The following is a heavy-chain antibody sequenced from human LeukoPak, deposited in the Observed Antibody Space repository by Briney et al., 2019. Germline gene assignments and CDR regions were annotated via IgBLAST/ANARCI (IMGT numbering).Heavy chain of an antibody. D-gene: IGHD6-13*01. CDR3: ARPTYSTNWDY. CDR2: IYPGDSDT. Sequence: GESLKISCKGSGYNFATNWIGWVRQLPAKSLEWMGMIYPGDSDTRYSPSFQGQVTISVDKSINTAYLQWSSLKASDTAMYFCARPTYSTNWDYWGQGTLVTVSS. J-gene: IGHJ4*02. V-gene: IGHV5-51*01. CDR1: GYNFATNW.